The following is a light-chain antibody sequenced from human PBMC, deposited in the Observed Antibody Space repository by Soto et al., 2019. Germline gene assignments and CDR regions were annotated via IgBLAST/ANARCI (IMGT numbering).Light chain of an antibody. CDR1: KSISSY. Sequence: DIQMTQSPSSLSASVGDRVTITFRASKSISSYLNWYQQKPGNAPKLLIFDASSLNTGVPSRFSGSGSGTEFTITISNLQPDDFATYYCQQYDSYSSGPFGQGTKVDI. CDR3: QQYDSYSSGP. CDR2: DAS. V-gene: IGKV1-5*01. J-gene: IGKJ1*01.